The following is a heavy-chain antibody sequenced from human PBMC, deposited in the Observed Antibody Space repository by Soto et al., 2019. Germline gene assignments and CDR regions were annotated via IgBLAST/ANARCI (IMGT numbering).Heavy chain of an antibody. J-gene: IGHJ4*02. Sequence: SETLSLTCTVSGGSIRSYFWSWIRQPAGKGLEWIGRIYPSGSTNYNPSLKSRVTMSVDTSKKELSLKLNSVTSADTAVYFCARESYAPFLDYWGQGILVTVSS. CDR1: GGSIRSYF. V-gene: IGHV4-4*07. CDR3: ARESYAPFLDY. D-gene: IGHD3-16*02. CDR2: IYPSGST.